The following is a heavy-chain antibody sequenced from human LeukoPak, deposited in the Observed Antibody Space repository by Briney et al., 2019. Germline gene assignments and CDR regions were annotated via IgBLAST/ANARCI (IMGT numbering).Heavy chain of an antibody. CDR2: IRSESNSYAT. J-gene: IGHJ3*02. CDR3: TRYRGFGESFDAFDI. CDR1: GFTFSGSA. D-gene: IGHD3-10*01. Sequence: PRGSLRLSCAASGFTFSGSALHWVRQASGKGLEWVGRIRSESNSYATAYAAAVKGRFTISRDDSKNTAYLQMNSLKTEDTAVYFCTRYRGFGESFDAFDIWGQGTMVIVSS. V-gene: IGHV3-73*01.